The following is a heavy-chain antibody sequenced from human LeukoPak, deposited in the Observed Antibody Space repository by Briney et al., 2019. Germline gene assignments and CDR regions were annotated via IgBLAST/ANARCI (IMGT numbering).Heavy chain of an antibody. Sequence: PSETLSLTCTVSGGSISSYYWSWIRQPPGKGLEWIGYIYYSGSTNYNPSLKSRVTISVDTSKNQFSLKLGSVTAADTAVNYCARGPDYGDYFDYWGQGTLVTVSS. D-gene: IGHD4-17*01. CDR1: GGSISSYY. CDR2: IYYSGST. J-gene: IGHJ4*02. V-gene: IGHV4-59*01. CDR3: ARGPDYGDYFDY.